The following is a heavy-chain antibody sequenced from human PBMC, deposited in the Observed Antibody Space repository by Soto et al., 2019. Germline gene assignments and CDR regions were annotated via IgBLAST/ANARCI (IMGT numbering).Heavy chain of an antibody. CDR1: GFTFSNAW. CDR3: TTVAGIRSSWYRSLSQH. V-gene: IGHV3-15*01. Sequence: EVQLVESGGGLVKPGGSLRLSCAASGFTFSNAWMSWVRQAPGQGLEWVGRIKSKTDGGTTDSAAPVKGRFTISREDSKNTMYLQMNSPKTEDTAVYYCTTVAGIRSSWYRSLSQHWGQGTLVTVSS. D-gene: IGHD6-13*01. J-gene: IGHJ1*01. CDR2: IKSKTDGGTT.